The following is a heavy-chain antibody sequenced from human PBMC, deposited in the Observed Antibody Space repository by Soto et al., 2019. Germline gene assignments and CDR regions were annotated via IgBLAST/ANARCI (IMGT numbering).Heavy chain of an antibody. D-gene: IGHD1-26*01. J-gene: IGHJ3*02. Sequence: QVQLVQSGAEVKKPGASVKVSCKASGYTFTGYYMHWVRQAPGQGLEWMGWINPNSGGTNYAQKFQGRVTMTRDTSISTAYMELSRLRSDDTAVYYCARDYGTWGLLDAQSGGYAFDIWGQGTMVTVSS. CDR3: ARDYGTWGLLDAQSGGYAFDI. V-gene: IGHV1-2*02. CDR1: GYTFTGYY. CDR2: INPNSGGT.